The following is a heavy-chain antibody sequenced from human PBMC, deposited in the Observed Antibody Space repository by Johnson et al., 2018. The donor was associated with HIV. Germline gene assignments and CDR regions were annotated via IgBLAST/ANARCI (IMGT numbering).Heavy chain of an antibody. Sequence: VQLVESGGGLVQPGGSLRLSCAASGFTVSSNYMSWVRQAPGKGLEWVSVIYSGGSTHYAASVKGRLTICRYHSKNTLYLQMNNVRAEDTAVYYCAKDWAYSSSWYDEGLAFDIWGQGTMVTVSS. CDR1: GFTVSSNY. V-gene: IGHV3-66*01. J-gene: IGHJ3*02. D-gene: IGHD6-13*01. CDR2: IYSGGST. CDR3: AKDWAYSSSWYDEGLAFDI.